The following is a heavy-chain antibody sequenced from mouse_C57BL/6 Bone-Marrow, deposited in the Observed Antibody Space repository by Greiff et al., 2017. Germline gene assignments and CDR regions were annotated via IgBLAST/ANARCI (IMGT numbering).Heavy chain of an antibody. CDR3: TRGVFAY. Sequence: QVQLQQPGAELVRPGSSVKLSCKASGYTFTSYWMDWVKQRPGQGLEWIGNIYPSDSETNSNQKFKDKATLTVDKSSSTAYMQLSSRTSEDSAVYYCTRGVFAYWGQGTLVTVSA. CDR1: GYTFTSYW. CDR2: IYPSDSET. V-gene: IGHV1-61*01. J-gene: IGHJ3*01.